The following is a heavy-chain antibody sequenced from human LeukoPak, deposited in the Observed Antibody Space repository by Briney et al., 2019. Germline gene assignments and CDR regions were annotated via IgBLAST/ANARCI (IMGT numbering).Heavy chain of an antibody. J-gene: IGHJ4*02. CDR2: IYYSGST. CDR1: GGSISSYY. CDR3: ARSDYTAMICFDS. D-gene: IGHD5-18*01. Sequence: SETLSLTCTVSGGSISSYYWSWIRQPPGKGLEWIGYIYYSGSTNYNPSLKSRVTISVDTSKNQFSLKLSSVTAADTAVYYCARSDYTAMICFDSWGQGTLVTVSS. V-gene: IGHV4-59*08.